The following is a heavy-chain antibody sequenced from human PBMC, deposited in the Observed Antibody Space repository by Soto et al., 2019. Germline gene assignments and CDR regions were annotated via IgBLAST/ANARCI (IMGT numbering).Heavy chain of an antibody. CDR2: ISAYNGNT. V-gene: IGHV1-18*01. CDR1: GYTFTSYG. J-gene: IGHJ4*02. CDR3: ARETMARYFDN. Sequence: GASVKVSCKASGYTFTSYGISWVRQAPGQGLEWMGWISAYNGNTNYAQKLQGRVTMTTDTSTSTAYMELRSLRSDADTAIYYCARETMARYFDNWGQGTLVTVSS.